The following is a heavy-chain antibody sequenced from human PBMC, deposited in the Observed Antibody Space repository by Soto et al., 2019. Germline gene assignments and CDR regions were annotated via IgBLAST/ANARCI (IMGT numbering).Heavy chain of an antibody. V-gene: IGHV4-30-2*01. CDR1: GAPITWGDYS. Sequence: PSETLSLTCALSGAPITWGDYSWNWIRQPPGKGLEGIGYIFHGGSTYYNPSLRSRVTISVNRSRTQFSMKRSSVTAADTAVYYCGRGRVVVPAAVMFNCLDPWGQGALVTVSS. CDR2: IFHGGST. CDR3: GRGRVVVPAAVMFNCLDP. J-gene: IGHJ5*02. D-gene: IGHD2-2*01.